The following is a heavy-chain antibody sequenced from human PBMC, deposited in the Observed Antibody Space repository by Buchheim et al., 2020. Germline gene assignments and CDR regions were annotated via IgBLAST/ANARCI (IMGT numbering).Heavy chain of an antibody. V-gene: IGHV4-61*02. CDR3: AREVYDILTGYYFDY. CDR2: IYTSGST. J-gene: IGHJ4*02. Sequence: QVQLQESGPGLVKPSQTLSLTCTVSGGSISSGSYYWSWIRQPAGKGLEWIGRIYTSGSTNYNPSLKSRVTISVDTSKNQFSLKLSSVTAADTAVYYCAREVYDILTGYYFDYWGQGTL. D-gene: IGHD3-9*01. CDR1: GGSISSGSYY.